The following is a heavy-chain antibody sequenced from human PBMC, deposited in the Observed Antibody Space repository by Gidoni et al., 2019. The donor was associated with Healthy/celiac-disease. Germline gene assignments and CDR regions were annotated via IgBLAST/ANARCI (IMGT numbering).Heavy chain of an antibody. Sequence: EVQLVESGGGLVKPGGYLRLSCAASGFTFSNAWMSWVRPAPGKGLEWVVRIKSKTDGVTTDYAAPVKGRFTISRDDSKNTLYLQMNSLKNDDTAVYYCTTGRYDSSGYYYFDYWGQGTLVTVSS. CDR3: TTGRYDSSGYYYFDY. J-gene: IGHJ4*02. V-gene: IGHV3-15*01. D-gene: IGHD3-22*01. CDR2: IKSKTDGVTT. CDR1: GFTFSNAW.